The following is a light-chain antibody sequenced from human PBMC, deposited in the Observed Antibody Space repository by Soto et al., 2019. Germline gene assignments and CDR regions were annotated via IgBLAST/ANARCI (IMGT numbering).Light chain of an antibody. J-gene: IGLJ1*01. CDR3: AAWEDILSGYV. Sequence: QSVLTQSPSASGTPGQRVTISCSGSSSNIGSNYVYWYQQLPGTAPKLLIYRNNQRPSGVPDRFSGSKSGTSASLAISGLRSEDEADYYCAAWEDILSGYVFGTGTKLTVL. CDR2: RNN. V-gene: IGLV1-47*01. CDR1: SSNIGSNY.